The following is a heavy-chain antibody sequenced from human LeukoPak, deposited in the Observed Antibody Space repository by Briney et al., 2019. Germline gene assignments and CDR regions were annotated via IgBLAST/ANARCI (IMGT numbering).Heavy chain of an antibody. CDR3: ARSQTVSGYYYGALGY. CDR1: GDTFSPYT. J-gene: IGHJ4*02. Sequence: ASVKVSCKASGDTFSPYTFSWVRQAPGQGLEWMGWMNPNSGNTGYAQKFQGRVTMTRNTSISTAYMELSSLRSEDTAVYYCARSQTVSGYYYGALGYWGQGTLVTVSS. V-gene: IGHV1-8*02. D-gene: IGHD3-22*01. CDR2: MNPNSGNT.